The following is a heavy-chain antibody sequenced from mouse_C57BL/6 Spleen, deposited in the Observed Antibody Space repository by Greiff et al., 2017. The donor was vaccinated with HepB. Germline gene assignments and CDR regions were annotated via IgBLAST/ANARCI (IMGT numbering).Heavy chain of an antibody. CDR3: AREGYDYDGWYFDV. CDR2: INYDGSST. D-gene: IGHD2-4*01. J-gene: IGHJ1*03. Sequence: EVKVVESEGGLVQPGSSMKLSCTASGFTFSDYYMAWVRQVPEKGLEWVANINYDGSSTYYLDSLKSRFIISRDNAKNILYLQMSSLKSEDTATYYCAREGYDYDGWYFDVWGTGTTVTVSS. V-gene: IGHV5-16*01. CDR1: GFTFSDYY.